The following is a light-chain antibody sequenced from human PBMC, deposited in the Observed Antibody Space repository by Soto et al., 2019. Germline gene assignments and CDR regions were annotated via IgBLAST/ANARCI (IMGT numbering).Light chain of an antibody. V-gene: IGLV2-11*01. CDR3: CSHAGSYTYV. Sequence: QSVLTQPRSVSGSPGQSLTISCTGTSSDVGGYNYVSWYQQYPGKVPKLMIYDVTKRPSGVPDRFSGSKSGNTASLTISGLQAEDEGDYYCCSHAGSYTYVFGTGTKLTVL. CDR2: DVT. J-gene: IGLJ1*01. CDR1: SSDVGGYNY.